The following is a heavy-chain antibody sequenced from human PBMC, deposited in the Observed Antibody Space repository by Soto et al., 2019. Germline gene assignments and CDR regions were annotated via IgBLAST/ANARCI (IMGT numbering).Heavy chain of an antibody. J-gene: IGHJ5*02. CDR1: GYTFTSYG. CDR3: ARVELGSSSRDNWFDP. D-gene: IGHD6-6*01. V-gene: IGHV1-18*01. CDR2: ISAYNGNT. Sequence: ASVKVSCKASGYTFTSYGISWVRQAPGQGLEWMGWISAYNGNTNYAQKLQGRVTMTTDTSMSTAYMELRSLRSDDTAVYYCARVELGSSSRDNWFDPWGQGTLVTVSS.